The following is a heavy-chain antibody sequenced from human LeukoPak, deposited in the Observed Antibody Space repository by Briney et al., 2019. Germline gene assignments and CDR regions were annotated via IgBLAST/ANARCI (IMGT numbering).Heavy chain of an antibody. CDR3: ARAPPSIAVAGLYYYYYMDV. J-gene: IGHJ6*03. CDR2: ISAYNGNT. Sequence: ASLKVSCKASGYTFTSYGISWVRQAPGQGLEWMGWISAYNGNTNYAQKLQGRVTMTTDTSTSTAYMELRSLRSDDTAVYYCARAPPSIAVAGLYYYYYMDVWGKGTTVTVSS. D-gene: IGHD6-19*01. CDR1: GYTFTSYG. V-gene: IGHV1-18*01.